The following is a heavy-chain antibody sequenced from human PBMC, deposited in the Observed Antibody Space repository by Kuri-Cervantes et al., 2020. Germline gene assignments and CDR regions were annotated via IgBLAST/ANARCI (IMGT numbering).Heavy chain of an antibody. D-gene: IGHD3-10*01. CDR1: GYTLTELS. Sequence: ASVKVSCKVSGYTLTELSMHWVRQAPGKGLEWMGGFDPEDGETIYAQKFQGRVTMTKDTSISTDYMELSSLRSEDTAVYYCARGKSRRRVIYYYYYMDVWGKGTTVTVSS. V-gene: IGHV1-24*01. CDR3: ARGKSRRRVIYYYYYMDV. CDR2: FDPEDGET. J-gene: IGHJ6*03.